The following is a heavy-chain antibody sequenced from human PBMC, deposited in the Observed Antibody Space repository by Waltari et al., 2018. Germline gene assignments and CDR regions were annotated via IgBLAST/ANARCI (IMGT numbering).Heavy chain of an antibody. CDR2: IRRSGDNT. CDR1: GFAFSNYA. Sequence: EVQLLESGGGLVQPGGSLRLSCAASGFAFSNYAMTWVRQAAGKGSVWGSSIRRSGDNTYYADSVKGRFTVSRDNSKNTLYLEMNSLRAEDRAVYYCAKDLTKTMVQGVIPYYGMDVWGQGTTVTVSS. CDR3: AKDLTKTMVQGVIPYYGMDV. V-gene: IGHV3-23*01. D-gene: IGHD3-10*01. J-gene: IGHJ6*02.